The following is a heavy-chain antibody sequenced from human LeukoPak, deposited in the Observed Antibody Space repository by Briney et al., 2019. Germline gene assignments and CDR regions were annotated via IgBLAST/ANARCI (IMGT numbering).Heavy chain of an antibody. D-gene: IGHD2-2*01. CDR3: AKDPRQYCSSTSCSQPGDY. CDR1: EFTFSSYG. Sequence: GGSLRLSCAASEFTFSSYGMHWVRQAPGKGLEWVAFIRYDGSNKYYADSVKGRFTISRDNSKNTLYLQMNSLRAEDTAVYYCAKDPRQYCSSTSCSQPGDYWGQGTLVTVSS. V-gene: IGHV3-30*02. CDR2: IRYDGSNK. J-gene: IGHJ4*02.